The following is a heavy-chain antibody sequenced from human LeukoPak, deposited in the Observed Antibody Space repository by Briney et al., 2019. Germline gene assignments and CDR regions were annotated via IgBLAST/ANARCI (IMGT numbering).Heavy chain of an antibody. CDR2: ISAYNGNT. V-gene: IGHV1-18*01. Sequence: ASVKVSCKASGYTFTSYGISWVRQAPGQGLEWMGRISAYNGNTNYAQKLQGRVTMTTDTSTSTAYMELRSLRSDDTAVYYCARLSSGFPFNWFDPWGQGTLVTVSS. J-gene: IGHJ5*02. D-gene: IGHD3-22*01. CDR1: GYTFTSYG. CDR3: ARLSSGFPFNWFDP.